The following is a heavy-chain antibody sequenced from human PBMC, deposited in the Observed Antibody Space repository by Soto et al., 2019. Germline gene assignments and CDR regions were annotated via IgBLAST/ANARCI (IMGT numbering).Heavy chain of an antibody. Sequence: EVQLLESGGGVVQPGGSLRLSCVASGCNFKKFAMAWVRQAPGEGLEWVSGISCCGGSTSYADSVKGRFSIARDDSKNTLPLQMNSLRVEDTAQYYCAKADGEQWLVPHLDNWGQGTLVTVS. CDR1: GCNFKKFA. CDR3: AKADGEQWLVPHLDN. J-gene: IGHJ4*02. V-gene: IGHV3-23*01. D-gene: IGHD6-19*01. CDR2: ISCCGGST.